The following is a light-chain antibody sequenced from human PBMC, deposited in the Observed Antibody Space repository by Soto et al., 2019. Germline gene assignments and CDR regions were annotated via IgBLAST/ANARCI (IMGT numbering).Light chain of an antibody. CDR2: GAS. V-gene: IGKV3-20*01. CDR1: QTISNVY. J-gene: IGKJ2*01. Sequence: ELVLTQSPGTLSLSPGARATLSCRATQTISNVYLAWYQQKVGQAPRLLIYGASNRATGNPDRFSGSGSGTDFTLTINRLQPEDFAVYYCQHYGRSPYTFGQGTKLEI. CDR3: QHYGRSPYT.